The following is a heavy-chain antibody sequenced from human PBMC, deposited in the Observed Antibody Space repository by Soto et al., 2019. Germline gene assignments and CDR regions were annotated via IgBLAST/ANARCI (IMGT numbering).Heavy chain of an antibody. J-gene: IGHJ6*02. CDR1: GYTFTGFY. V-gene: IGHV1-3*01. CDR3: ARDPSYYGMDV. Sequence: ASVKVSCKASGYTFTGFYMHWVRQAPGQGLEWMGWINAGNGNTKYSQKFQGRVTITRDTSASTAYMELSSLRSEDTAVYYCARDPSYYGMDVWGQGTTVTVSS. CDR2: INAGNGNT.